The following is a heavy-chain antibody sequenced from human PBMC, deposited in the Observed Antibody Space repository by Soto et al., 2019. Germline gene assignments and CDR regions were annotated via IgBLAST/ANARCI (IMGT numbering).Heavy chain of an antibody. D-gene: IGHD3-22*01. CDR3: AKVKGWHYDSSGYYLDY. CDR1: GFTFSSYG. Sequence: QVQLVESGGGVVQPGRSLRLSCAASGFTFSSYGMHWVRQAPGKGLEWVAVISYDGSNKYYADSVKGRFTISRDNSKNTLYLQMNSLRAEDTAVYYCAKVKGWHYDSSGYYLDYWGQGTLVTVSS. J-gene: IGHJ4*02. V-gene: IGHV3-30*18. CDR2: ISYDGSNK.